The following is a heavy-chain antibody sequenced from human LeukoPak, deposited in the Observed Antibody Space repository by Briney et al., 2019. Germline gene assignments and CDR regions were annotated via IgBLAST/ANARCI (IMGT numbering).Heavy chain of an antibody. Sequence: KPSETLSLTCTVSGDSISSGSYYWSWIRQPAGKGLEWIGHIYRSGSTNYNASLKSRVTISVDTSKNQFSLKLSSVTAADTAVYYCARGYYDSSGYYEAFQHWGKGTLVSVSS. CDR2: IYRSGST. CDR3: ARGYYDSSGYYEAFQH. V-gene: IGHV4-61*09. CDR1: GDSISSGSYY. J-gene: IGHJ1*01. D-gene: IGHD3-22*01.